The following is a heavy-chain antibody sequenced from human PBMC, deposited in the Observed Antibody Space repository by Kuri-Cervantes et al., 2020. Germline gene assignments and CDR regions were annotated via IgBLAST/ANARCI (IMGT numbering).Heavy chain of an antibody. CDR2: ISSSGSTI. CDR1: GFTFSSYE. Sequence: LSLTCAASGFTFSSYEMNWVRQAPGKGLEWVSYISSSGSTIYYADSVKGRFTISRDNAKNSLYLQMNSLRAEDTAVYYCARDLRGVVNYYYMDVWGKGTTVTVSS. CDR3: ARDLRGVVNYYYMDV. D-gene: IGHD3-16*01. J-gene: IGHJ6*03. V-gene: IGHV3-48*03.